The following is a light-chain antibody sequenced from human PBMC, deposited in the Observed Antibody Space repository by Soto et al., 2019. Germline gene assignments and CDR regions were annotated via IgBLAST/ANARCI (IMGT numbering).Light chain of an antibody. J-gene: IGKJ5*01. V-gene: IGKV1-5*01. Sequence: IQMTQSPSTLSASVGERVTITCRASQSISRWLGWYQQKPGKATKALIYDASTVRSGVPSRFSGGGSGKEFTITISSLQADDFATYYCQQYNTYSTFGQGTLLEI. CDR2: DAS. CDR1: QSISRW. CDR3: QQYNTYST.